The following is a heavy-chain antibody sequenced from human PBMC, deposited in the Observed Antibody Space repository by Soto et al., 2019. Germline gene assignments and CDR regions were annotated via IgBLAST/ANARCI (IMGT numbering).Heavy chain of an antibody. CDR1: GYTFTTYD. CDR2: MNANSGNT. J-gene: IGHJ4*02. CDR3: ARAFLYGDYADH. V-gene: IGHV1-8*01. Sequence: GASVKVSCKASGYTFTTYDINWVRQATGQGLEWMGWMNANSGNTGYAQKFQGRITMTRNTSTDTAYLELSSLRSENTAVYYCARAFLYGDYADHWGQGTPVTVSS. D-gene: IGHD4-17*01.